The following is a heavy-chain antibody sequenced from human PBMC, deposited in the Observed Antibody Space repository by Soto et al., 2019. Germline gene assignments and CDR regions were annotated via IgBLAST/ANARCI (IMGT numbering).Heavy chain of an antibody. V-gene: IGHV3-23*01. Sequence: GGSLRLSCAASGFTFSSYAMSWVRQAPGKGLEWVSAISGSGGSTYYADSVKGRFTISRDNSKNTLYLQMNSLRAEDTAIYYCAKSLPYSVVAATRFPYYFDYWGQGTLVTVSS. CDR2: ISGSGGST. CDR3: AKSLPYSVVAATRFPYYFDY. J-gene: IGHJ4*02. D-gene: IGHD2-15*01. CDR1: GFTFSSYA.